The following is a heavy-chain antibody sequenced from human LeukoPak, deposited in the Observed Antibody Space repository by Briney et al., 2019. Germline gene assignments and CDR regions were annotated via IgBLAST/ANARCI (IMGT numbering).Heavy chain of an antibody. CDR1: GFTFSDYY. CDR2: ISSSGSTI. D-gene: IGHD5-24*01. J-gene: IGHJ4*02. V-gene: IGHV3-11*01. CDR3: ARGDSLFTYYFDY. Sequence: PGGSLRLSCAASGFTFSDYYMSWIRQAPGKGLEWVSYISSSGSTIYYADSVKGRFTISRDNSKNTLYLQMNSLRAEDTAVYYCARGDSLFTYYFDYWGQGTLVTVSS.